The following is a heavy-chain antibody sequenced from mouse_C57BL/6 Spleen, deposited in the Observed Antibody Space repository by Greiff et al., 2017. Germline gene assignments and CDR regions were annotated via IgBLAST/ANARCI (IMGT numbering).Heavy chain of an antibody. CDR2: FTMYSDAT. CDR1: YFAFMASA. V-gene: IGHV1-49*01. Sequence: LQQPGTELVKPGASVKLSCKDSYFAFMASAMHWVKQRPGHGLEWIGSFTMYSDATEYSENFKGKATLTANTSSSTAYMELSSLTSEDSAVYYCARSDYGSSPFAYWGQGTLVTVSA. CDR3: ARSDYGSSPFAY. D-gene: IGHD1-1*01. J-gene: IGHJ3*01.